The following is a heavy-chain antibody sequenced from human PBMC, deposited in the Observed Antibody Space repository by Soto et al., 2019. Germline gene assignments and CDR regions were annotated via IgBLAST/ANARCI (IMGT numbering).Heavy chain of an antibody. D-gene: IGHD3-3*01. CDR2: MNPNSGNT. J-gene: IGHJ4*02. Sequence: GASVKVSCKASGYTFTSYDINWVRQATGQGLEWMGWMNPNSGNTGYAQKFQGRVTMTRNTSISTAYMELSSLRSDDTAVYYCARVPYDFWSGYPTYYFDYWGQGTLVTVSS. CDR3: ARVPYDFWSGYPTYYFDY. CDR1: GYTFTSYD. V-gene: IGHV1-8*01.